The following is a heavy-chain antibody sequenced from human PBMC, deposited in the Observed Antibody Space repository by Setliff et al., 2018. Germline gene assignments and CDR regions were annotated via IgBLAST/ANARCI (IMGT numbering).Heavy chain of an antibody. Sequence: ASVKVSCKTSGYPFTDYYIHWVRQAPGQGLEWMGRINPNSGATNFAQKFQGRVTMTRDTSISTAYMELSRLRSDDTAVYYCASDGQGNYNFWSGSYYYYGMDVWGQGTTVTVSS. CDR3: ASDGQGNYNFWSGSYYYYGMDV. V-gene: IGHV1-2*06. CDR2: INPNSGAT. D-gene: IGHD3-3*01. CDR1: GYPFTDYY. J-gene: IGHJ6*02.